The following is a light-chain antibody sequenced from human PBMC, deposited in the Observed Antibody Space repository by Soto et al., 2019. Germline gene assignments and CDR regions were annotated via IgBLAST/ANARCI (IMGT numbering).Light chain of an antibody. CDR1: SGHSSYA. J-gene: IGLJ2*01. V-gene: IGLV4-69*01. CDR3: QTWGTGTLV. CDR2: LNSDGSH. Sequence: QPVLTQSPSASASLGASVKLTCNLSSGHSSYAIAWHQQQPEKGPRYLMKLNSDGSHSKGDGIPDRFSGSSSGAERYLTISSLQSEDEADYYCQTWGTGTLVFGGGTKLTVL.